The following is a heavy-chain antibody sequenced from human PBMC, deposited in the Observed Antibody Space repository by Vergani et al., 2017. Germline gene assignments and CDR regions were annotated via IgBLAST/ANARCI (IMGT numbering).Heavy chain of an antibody. CDR2: VSFRGDT. Sequence: QVKLQESCPGLVKPSETLSLTCTVSGASVNSYYWSWIRQPPGQGLEWMGYVSFRGDTLYDPSVKGRMTISLNTSSNQFSLYLTSVTAADTAVYYCASPRGYSSAYLGYWGQGTLVTVSS. V-gene: IGHV4-59*02. D-gene: IGHD5-18*01. CDR3: ASPRGYSSAYLGY. CDR1: GASVNSYY. J-gene: IGHJ4*02.